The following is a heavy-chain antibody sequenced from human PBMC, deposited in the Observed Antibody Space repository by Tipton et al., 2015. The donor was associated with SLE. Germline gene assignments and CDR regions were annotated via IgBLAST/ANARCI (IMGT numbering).Heavy chain of an antibody. V-gene: IGHV4-34*01. CDR1: GGSLSGYY. CDR2: INHSGST. J-gene: IGHJ3*02. Sequence: TLSLTCAVYGGSLSGYYWSWIRQPPGKGLEWIGEINHSGSTNYNPSLKSRVTISVDTSKNQFSLKLSSVTAADTAVYYCARGVQLSPRAFDIWGQGTMVTVSS. CDR3: ARGVQLSPRAFDI. D-gene: IGHD2-2*01.